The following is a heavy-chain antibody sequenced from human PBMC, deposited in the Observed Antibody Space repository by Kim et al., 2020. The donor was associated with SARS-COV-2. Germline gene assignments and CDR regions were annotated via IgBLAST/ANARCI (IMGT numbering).Heavy chain of an antibody. D-gene: IGHD4-4*01. CDR3: AREFMGPLDYTRDNYYYGMDV. J-gene: IGHJ6*02. CDR2: IRSNGRNK. CDR1: GFTFRDYG. Sequence: GGSLRLSCAVSGFTFRDYGMHWVRQAPGKGLEWVAIIRSNGRNKYYADSVKGRFTISRDNSKNTLYLQMNSLRGEYTAVYYCAREFMGPLDYTRDNYYYGMDVWGQGTTVAVSS. V-gene: IGHV3-30*03.